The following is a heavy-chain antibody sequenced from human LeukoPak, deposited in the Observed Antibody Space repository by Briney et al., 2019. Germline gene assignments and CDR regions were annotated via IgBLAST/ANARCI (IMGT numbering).Heavy chain of an antibody. D-gene: IGHD3-22*01. CDR2: IIPIFGTA. CDR1: GGTFSSYA. CDR3: ARDHYDNSGYYSNNFDY. J-gene: IGHJ4*02. Sequence: SSVKVSCKASGGTFSSYAISWVRQAPGQGLEWMGGIIPIFGTANYAQKFQGRVTITTDESTSTAYMELSSLRSEDTAVYYCARDHYDNSGYYSNNFDYWGQGTLVTVSS. V-gene: IGHV1-69*05.